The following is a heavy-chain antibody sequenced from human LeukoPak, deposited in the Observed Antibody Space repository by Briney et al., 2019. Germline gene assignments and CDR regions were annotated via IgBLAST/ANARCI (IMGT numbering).Heavy chain of an antibody. D-gene: IGHD6-19*01. J-gene: IGHJ4*02. CDR1: GYTFTGYY. CDR2: INPNSGGT. V-gene: IGHV1-2*02. Sequence: GASVKVSCKASGYTFTGYYIHWVRRAPGQGLEWMGWINPNSGGTNYAQKFQGRVTMTRDTSITTANMELGSLGSDDTAVYYCARSISGWHDYWGQGTLVTVSS. CDR3: ARSISGWHDY.